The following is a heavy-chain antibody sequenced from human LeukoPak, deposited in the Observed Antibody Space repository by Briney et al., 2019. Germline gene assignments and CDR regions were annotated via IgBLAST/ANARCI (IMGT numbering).Heavy chain of an antibody. CDR3: ARGYIDSAMVSLTPVGY. J-gene: IGHJ4*02. V-gene: IGHV1-8*01. D-gene: IGHD5-18*01. CDR2: MNPNSGNT. CDR1: GYTFTSYD. Sequence: ASVKVSCKASGYTFTSYDINWVRQAPGQGLEWMGWMNPNSGNTGYAQKFQGRVTMTRNTSISTAYMELSSLRSEDTAVYYCARGYIDSAMVSLTPVGYWGQGTLVTVSS.